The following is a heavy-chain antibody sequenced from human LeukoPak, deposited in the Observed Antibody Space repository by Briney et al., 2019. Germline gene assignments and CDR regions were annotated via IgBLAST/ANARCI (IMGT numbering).Heavy chain of an antibody. CDR1: GYTFTGYY. CDR2: INPNSGGT. D-gene: IGHD2-2*01. Sequence: GASVKVSCKASGYTFTGYYMHWVRQAPGQGLEWMGWINPNSGGTNYAQKFQGRVTMTRDTSISTAYMELSRLRSDDTAVYYCARGDIVVVPAPIDYWGQGTLVTVSS. J-gene: IGHJ4*02. V-gene: IGHV1-2*02. CDR3: ARGDIVVVPAPIDY.